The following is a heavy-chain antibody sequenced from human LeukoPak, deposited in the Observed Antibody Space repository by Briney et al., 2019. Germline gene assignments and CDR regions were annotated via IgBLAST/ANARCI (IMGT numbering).Heavy chain of an antibody. D-gene: IGHD2-8*02. CDR3: ARGPGGELDH. Sequence: SQTLSLTCTVSGGSISSGGYYWNWIRQDPGKGLEWIGYIYYTGTTYYNPSLKSRVTLSVDTSKNQFSLKLNSVAAADSAVYYCARGPGGELDHWGQGTLVTVSS. V-gene: IGHV4-31*03. CDR2: IYYTGTT. CDR1: GGSISSGGYY. J-gene: IGHJ4*02.